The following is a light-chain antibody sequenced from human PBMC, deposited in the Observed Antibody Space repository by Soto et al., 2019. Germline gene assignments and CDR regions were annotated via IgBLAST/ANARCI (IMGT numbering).Light chain of an antibody. J-gene: IGKJ5*01. CDR2: VES. CDR3: KNYNTSPRT. V-gene: IGKV1-27*01. CDR1: QDIRNY. Sequence: DVQMTKSPSSLSASVGDRVTITCRASQDIRNYLAWYQQKPGQVPVLLIYVESSLQSGVPSRLRGSASGTDLTLTINSLQPEDVATYYCKNYNTSPRTLGHGTRLQIK.